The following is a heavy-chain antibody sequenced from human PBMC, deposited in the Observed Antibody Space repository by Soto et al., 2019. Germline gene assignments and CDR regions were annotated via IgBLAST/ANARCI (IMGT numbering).Heavy chain of an antibody. D-gene: IGHD3-16*01. CDR3: ARAPHRSARCYENCYYYGMYV. CDR1: GFTFSTYA. Sequence: QVQLVESGGGVVQPGRSLRLSCAASGFTFSTYAIHWVRQAPGKGLEWGAVISFDGNNKYYADSVKGRFTISRDNSKNTVYLQMNSLRAEDSAVYYCARAPHRSARCYENCYYYGMYVWCQGTTVTVAS. CDR2: ISFDGNNK. V-gene: IGHV3-30-3*01. J-gene: IGHJ6*02.